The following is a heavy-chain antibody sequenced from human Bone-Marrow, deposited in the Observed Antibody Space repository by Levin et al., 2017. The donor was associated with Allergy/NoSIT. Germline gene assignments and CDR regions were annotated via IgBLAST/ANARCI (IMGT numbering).Heavy chain of an antibody. J-gene: IGHJ3*02. V-gene: IGHV3-74*01. CDR2: VNGDGSTT. CDR3: ASLTFIRVFDAFDI. CDR1: GFTFSSYW. Sequence: QPGGSLRLSCAASGFTFSSYWMHWVRQVPGKGLVWVSRVNGDGSTTNYADSVKGRFTISRDNAKNTLYLQMNSLRAEDTAVYYCASLTFIRVFDAFDIWGQGTMVSVSS. D-gene: IGHD2/OR15-2a*01.